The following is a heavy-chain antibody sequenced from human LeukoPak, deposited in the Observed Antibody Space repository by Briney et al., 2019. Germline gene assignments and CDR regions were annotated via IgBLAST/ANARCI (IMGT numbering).Heavy chain of an antibody. D-gene: IGHD3-9*01. Sequence: ASVKVSCEASGYTFTSYGISWVRQAPGQGLEWMGWISAYNGNTNYAQKLQGRVTMTTDTSTSTAYMELRSLRSDDTAVYYCARDYYDILSGYFDYWGQGTLVTVSS. J-gene: IGHJ4*02. CDR1: GYTFTSYG. V-gene: IGHV1-18*01. CDR2: ISAYNGNT. CDR3: ARDYYDILSGYFDY.